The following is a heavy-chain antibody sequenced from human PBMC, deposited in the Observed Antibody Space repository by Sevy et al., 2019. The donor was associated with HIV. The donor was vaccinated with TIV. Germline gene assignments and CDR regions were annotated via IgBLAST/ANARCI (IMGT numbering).Heavy chain of an antibody. V-gene: IGHV3-23*01. D-gene: IGHD2-21*02. Sequence: GGSLRLSCAASGFTFSSYAMSWVRQAPGKGLEWVSAISGSGGSTYYADSVKGRFTISRDNSKNTRYLQMNSLMAEDTAVYYCAGLKGVVVVTAIIGWFDPWGQGTLVTVSS. CDR2: ISGSGGST. J-gene: IGHJ5*02. CDR3: AGLKGVVVVTAIIGWFDP. CDR1: GFTFSSYA.